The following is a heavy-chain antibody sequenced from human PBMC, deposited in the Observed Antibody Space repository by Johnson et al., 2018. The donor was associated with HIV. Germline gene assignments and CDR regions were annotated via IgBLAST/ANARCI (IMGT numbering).Heavy chain of an antibody. CDR3: ARLCSGCADTFDM. V-gene: IGHV3-30-3*01. J-gene: IGHJ3*02. Sequence: QVQLVESGGGVVQPGRSLRLSCAASGFTFSSYAMHWVRQAPGKGLEWVAVISYDGSNKYYAASVEGRFTISRDNSMNTLYLQMNSLRAEDTAVYYCARLCSGCADTFDMWGQGTMVTVS. D-gene: IGHD3-10*02. CDR2: ISYDGSNK. CDR1: GFTFSSYA.